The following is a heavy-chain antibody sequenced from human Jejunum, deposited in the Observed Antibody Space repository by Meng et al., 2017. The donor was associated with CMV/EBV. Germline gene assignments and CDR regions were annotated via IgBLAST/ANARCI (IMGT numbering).Heavy chain of an antibody. CDR1: AVAFNAYT. CDR3: ARVNSGRVRYYFDS. D-gene: IGHD1-26*01. CDR2: SMAGFNAP. J-gene: IGHJ4*02. V-gene: IGHV1-69*05. Sequence: KGAAVAFNAYTISWVRQAPGQGLEWMGESMAGFNAPSYAQKFQGRVTITTDESTSTAYMELNSLRAEDTAIYYCARVNSGRVRYYFDSWGQGTLVTVSS.